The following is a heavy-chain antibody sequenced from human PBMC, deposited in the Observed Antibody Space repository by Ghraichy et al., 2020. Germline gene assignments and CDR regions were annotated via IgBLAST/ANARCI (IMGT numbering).Heavy chain of an antibody. CDR1: GFTFSSYS. CDR2: ISSSSSYI. CDR3: ARDQPPPDCSSTSCYFSDYYGSGGPPDY. V-gene: IGHV3-21*01. J-gene: IGHJ4*02. Sequence: GGSLRLSCAASGFTFSSYSMNWVRQAPGKGLEWVSSISSSSSYIYYADSVKGRFTISRDNAKNSLYLQMNSLRAEDTAVYYCARDQPPPDCSSTSCYFSDYYGSGGPPDYWGQGTLVTVSS. D-gene: IGHD2-2*01.